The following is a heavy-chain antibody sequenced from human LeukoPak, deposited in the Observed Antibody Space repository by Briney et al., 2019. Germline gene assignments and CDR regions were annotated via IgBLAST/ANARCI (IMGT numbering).Heavy chain of an antibody. CDR1: GGSISSYY. V-gene: IGHV4-39*01. D-gene: IGHD4-17*01. CDR3: ARTTVTTNSPYYYYYGMDV. Sequence: PSETLSLTCTVSGGSISSYYWGWIRQPPGKGLEWIGSIYYSGSTYYNPSLKSRVTISVDTSKNQFSLKLSSVTAADTAVYYCARTTVTTNSPYYYYYGMDVWGQGTTVTVSS. CDR2: IYYSGST. J-gene: IGHJ6*02.